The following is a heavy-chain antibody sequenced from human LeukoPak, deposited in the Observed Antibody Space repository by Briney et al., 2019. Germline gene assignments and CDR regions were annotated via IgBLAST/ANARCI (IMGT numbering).Heavy chain of an antibody. CDR1: GGSISSSSYY. Sequence: SETLSLTCTVSGGSISSSSYYWGWIRQPPGKGREWIGSIYYSGSTYYNPSLKSRVTISVDTSKNQFSLKLRSVTAADTAVYYCARHPCSGGSCPLDYYYCYGMDVWGQGTTVTVSS. J-gene: IGHJ6*02. CDR2: IYYSGST. D-gene: IGHD2-15*01. CDR3: ARHPCSGGSCPLDYYYCYGMDV. V-gene: IGHV4-39*01.